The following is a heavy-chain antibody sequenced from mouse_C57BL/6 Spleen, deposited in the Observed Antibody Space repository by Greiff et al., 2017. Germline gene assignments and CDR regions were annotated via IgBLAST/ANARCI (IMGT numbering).Heavy chain of an antibody. V-gene: IGHV1-62-2*01. Sequence: VQLQQSGAELVKPGASVTLSCKASGYTFTEYPIHWVKQRSGQGLEWIGWFYPGSGSIKYNEKFKDKATLTADKSSSTVYMVLSRLTSEDSAVXFCARHEKSNYYFDYWGQGTTLTVSS. CDR3: ARHEKSNYYFDY. CDR2: FYPGSGSI. CDR1: GYTFTEYP. D-gene: IGHD2-5*01. J-gene: IGHJ2*01.